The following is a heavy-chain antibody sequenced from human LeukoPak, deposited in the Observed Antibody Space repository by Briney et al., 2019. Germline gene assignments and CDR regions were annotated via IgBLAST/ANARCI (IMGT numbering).Heavy chain of an antibody. Sequence: GGSLRLSCAASGFTFSSYWMSWVRQAPGKGLEWVANIKQDGSEIYYVDSVKGRFTISRDNAKNSLYLQMNSLRAEDTAVYYCASASGSGWYVVDYWGQGTLVTVSS. D-gene: IGHD6-19*01. CDR1: GFTFSSYW. CDR3: ASASGSGWYVVDY. CDR2: IKQDGSEI. J-gene: IGHJ4*02. V-gene: IGHV3-7*01.